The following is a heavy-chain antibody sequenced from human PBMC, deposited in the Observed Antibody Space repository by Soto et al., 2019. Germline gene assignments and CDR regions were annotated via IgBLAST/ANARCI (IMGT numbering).Heavy chain of an antibody. Sequence: QVQLVQSGAEVKKPGASVKVSCKASGYTFTGYYMHWVRQAPGQGLEWMGWINPNSGGTNYAQKCQGWGSMTGDTSIRTAYMGLSRRRSDDTAVYYCAREANIVATILARQKPFDPWGQGTLVTVSS. J-gene: IGHJ5*02. CDR1: GYTFTGYY. V-gene: IGHV1-2*04. CDR2: INPNSGGT. D-gene: IGHD5-12*01. CDR3: AREANIVATILARQKPFDP.